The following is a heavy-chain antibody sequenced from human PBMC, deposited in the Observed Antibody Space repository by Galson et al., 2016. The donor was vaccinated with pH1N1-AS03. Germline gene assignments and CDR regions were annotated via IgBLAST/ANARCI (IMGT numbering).Heavy chain of an antibody. CDR3: SVYDFWSGSSGFDY. V-gene: IGHV3-15*01. D-gene: IGHD3-3*01. Sequence: QAPGKGLEWVGRIKDKNDGERTDSASPVQGRFTISRDDSKGTLYLQMNSLKAEDTAVYYCSVYDFWSGSSGFDYWGQGTLVTVSS. J-gene: IGHJ4*02. CDR2: IKDKNDGERT.